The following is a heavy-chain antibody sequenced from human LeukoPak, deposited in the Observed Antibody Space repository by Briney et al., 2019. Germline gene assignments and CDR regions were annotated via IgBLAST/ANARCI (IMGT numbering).Heavy chain of an antibody. J-gene: IGHJ3*02. CDR1: GFTFSSYW. D-gene: IGHD3-10*01. CDR3: ARGGPIRGVTPDAFDI. Sequence: PGGSLRLSCAASGFTFSSYWMSWVRQAPGKGLEWVANIKQDGSEKSYVDSVKGRFTISRDNAKNSLYLQMNSLRAEDTAVYYCARGGPIRGVTPDAFDIWGQGTMVTVSS. V-gene: IGHV3-7*04. CDR2: IKQDGSEK.